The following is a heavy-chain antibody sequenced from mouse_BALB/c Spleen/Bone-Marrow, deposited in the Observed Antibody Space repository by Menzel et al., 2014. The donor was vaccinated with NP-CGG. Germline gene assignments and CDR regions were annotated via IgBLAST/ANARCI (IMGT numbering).Heavy chain of an antibody. CDR3: TRTYEYFDY. Sequence: VKLQESGAELVRPGASVKLSCKTSGYTFXSYWINWVKQRPGQGLEWIGNIYPSDNYTNYNQKFKDKATLTVDISSTTAYMQLSSPTSEDSAVYYCTRTYEYFDYWGQGTTLTVSS. CDR1: GYTFXSYW. J-gene: IGHJ2*01. CDR2: IYPSDNYT. D-gene: IGHD2-3*01. V-gene: IGHV1-69*02.